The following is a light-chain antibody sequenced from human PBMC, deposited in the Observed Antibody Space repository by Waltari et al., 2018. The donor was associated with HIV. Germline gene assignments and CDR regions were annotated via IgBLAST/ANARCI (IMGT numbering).Light chain of an antibody. V-gene: IGLV1-44*01. CDR3: AAWDDSLNGYWV. CDR1: SSNIGSNT. CDR2: SNN. Sequence: QSVLTQPPSASGTPGQRVTISCSGSSSNIGSNTVNWYQQLPGTAPKLLIYSNNHRPSGVPDRFSGSNSGTSASLAISWLQSEEEADYYCAAWDDSLNGYWVFGGGTKLTVL. J-gene: IGLJ3*02.